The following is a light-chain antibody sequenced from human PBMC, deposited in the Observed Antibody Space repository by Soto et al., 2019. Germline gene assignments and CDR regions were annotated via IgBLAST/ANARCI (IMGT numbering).Light chain of an antibody. Sequence: DIGLTDSPGTLSLSPGERATLSCRASQSVSSSYLAWYQQKPGQAPRLLIYDASNRATGIPARFSGSGSGTDFTLTISSLDPEDFAVYYCQQCSDWPITFGQGTRLEIK. V-gene: IGKV3D-20*02. J-gene: IGKJ5*01. CDR2: DAS. CDR3: QQCSDWPIT. CDR1: QSVSSSY.